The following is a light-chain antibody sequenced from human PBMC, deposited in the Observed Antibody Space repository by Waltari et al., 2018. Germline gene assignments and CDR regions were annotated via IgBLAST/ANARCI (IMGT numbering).Light chain of an antibody. J-gene: IGKJ2*01. CDR3: QQFGSSPRGT. CDR2: GSS. CDR1: QSLSSSY. Sequence: IVLTQSPGTLSLSPGDTGTLSCRASQSLSSSYLAWYQQRPGQAPRLHIYGSSNRATGIPDRFSGSGSGTHFTLIISGLEPEDSAVYYCQQFGSSPRGTFGQGTKLEIK. V-gene: IGKV3-20*01.